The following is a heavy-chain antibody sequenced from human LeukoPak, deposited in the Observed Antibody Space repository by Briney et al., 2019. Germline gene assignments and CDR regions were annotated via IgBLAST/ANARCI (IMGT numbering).Heavy chain of an antibody. Sequence: EGSLRLSCAASGFTFSNYWMSWVRQAPGKGLEWVSSISSSSSYIYYADSVKGRFTISRDNAKNSLYLQMNSLRAEDTAVYYCATHLNYIAVDADNWFDPWGQGTLVTVSS. CDR2: ISSSSSYI. CDR3: ATHLNYIAVDADNWFDP. V-gene: IGHV3-21*03. CDR1: GFTFSNYW. J-gene: IGHJ5*02. D-gene: IGHD6-19*01.